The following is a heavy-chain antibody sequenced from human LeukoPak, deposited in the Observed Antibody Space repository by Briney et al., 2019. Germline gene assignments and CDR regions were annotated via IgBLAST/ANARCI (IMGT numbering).Heavy chain of an antibody. Sequence: GGSLRLSCAASGFTFSSYGMHWVRQAPGKGLEWVAVISYDGSNKYYADSVKGRFTISRDNSKNTLYLQMNSLRADDSAVYYCARDSGIFYVDSWGQGTLVTVSS. CDR3: ARDSGIFYVDS. CDR2: ISYDGSNK. J-gene: IGHJ4*02. D-gene: IGHD5-12*01. V-gene: IGHV3-30*03. CDR1: GFTFSSYG.